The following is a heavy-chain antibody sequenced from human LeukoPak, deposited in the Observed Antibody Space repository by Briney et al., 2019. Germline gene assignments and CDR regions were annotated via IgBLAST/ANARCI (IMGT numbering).Heavy chain of an antibody. CDR2: ISAYNGNT. V-gene: IGHV1-18*01. J-gene: IGHJ6*03. CDR1: GYTFTSYG. Sequence: ASVKVSCKASGYTFTSYGISWVRQAPGQGLEWMGWISAYNGNTNYAQKLQGRVTMTTDTSTSTAYMELRSLRSDDTAVYYCAREGYCSGGSCYRRLSYYYYMDVWGKGTTVTVSS. CDR3: AREGYCSGGSCYRRLSYYYYMDV. D-gene: IGHD2-15*01.